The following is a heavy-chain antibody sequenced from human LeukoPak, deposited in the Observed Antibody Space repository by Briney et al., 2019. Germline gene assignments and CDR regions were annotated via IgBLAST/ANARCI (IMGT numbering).Heavy chain of an antibody. CDR1: GFTFSSYS. CDR3: ARSCYDSSGYGFDY. CDR2: ISSSSSYI. Sequence: GGSLRLSCAASGFTFSSYSMNWVRQAPGKGLEWVSSISSSSSYIYYADSVKGRFTISRDNAKNSLYPQMNSLRAEDTAVYYCARSCYDSSGYGFDYWGQGTLVTVSS. J-gene: IGHJ4*02. D-gene: IGHD3-22*01. V-gene: IGHV3-21*01.